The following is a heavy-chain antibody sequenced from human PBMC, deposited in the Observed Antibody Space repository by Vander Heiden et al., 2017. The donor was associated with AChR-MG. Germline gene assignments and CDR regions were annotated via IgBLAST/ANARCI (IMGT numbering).Heavy chain of an antibody. CDR2: ISGSGGST. Sequence: EVQLLESGGGLVQPGGSLRLSCAASGFTFSSYAMVWVRQAPGKGLEWVSAISGSGGSTAYADSVKGRFTISRDNSKNTLYLQMNSLRAEDTAVYYCAKEIAPGKNYYGMDVWGQGTTGTVSS. CDR1: GFTFSSYA. CDR3: AKEIAPGKNYYGMDV. D-gene: IGHD6-13*01. V-gene: IGHV3-23*01. J-gene: IGHJ6*02.